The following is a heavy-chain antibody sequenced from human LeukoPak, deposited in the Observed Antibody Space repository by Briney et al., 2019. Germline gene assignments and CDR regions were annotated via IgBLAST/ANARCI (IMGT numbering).Heavy chain of an antibody. V-gene: IGHV3-53*01. J-gene: IGHJ4*02. D-gene: IGHD6-6*01. Sequence: PGGSLRLSCAASGFTVSSNYMSWVRQAPGKGLEWVSVIYSGGSTYCADSVKGRFTISRDNSKNTLYLQMNSLRAEDTAVYYCARPLSGYSSSLGYWGQGTLVTVSS. CDR1: GFTVSSNY. CDR2: IYSGGST. CDR3: ARPLSGYSSSLGY.